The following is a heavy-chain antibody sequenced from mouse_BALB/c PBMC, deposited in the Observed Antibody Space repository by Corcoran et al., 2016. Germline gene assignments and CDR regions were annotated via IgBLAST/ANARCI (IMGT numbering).Heavy chain of an antibody. V-gene: IGHV1-18*01. CDR3: ARWGITTFDY. J-gene: IGHJ2*01. CDR2: LNPRSRGT. Sequence: VLLQQSGPLVVKSGASAKIICKTSGSTFTDYTMDWVKHSQENSLEWIGDLNPRSRGTIYNQTFEGRATLTVDKCSSTAYMELRSLTSDDTAVYYWARWGITTFDYWGQGTTVTVSS. CDR1: GSTFTDYT. D-gene: IGHD1-1*01.